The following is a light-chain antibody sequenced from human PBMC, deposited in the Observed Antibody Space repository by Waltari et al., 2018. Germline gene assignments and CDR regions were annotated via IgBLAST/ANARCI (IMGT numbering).Light chain of an antibody. J-gene: IGLJ2*01. CDR1: GSNIGAGYD. CDR2: GNN. V-gene: IGLV1-40*01. CDR3: QSYDRSLSVV. Sequence: QSALTQPPSVSGAPGQRVPISCTGSGSNIGAGYDVHWYQQFPGTVPKLLLSGNNNRPSGVPDRFSASKTGTSASLAITGLQAEDEADYYCQSYDRSLSVVFGGGTKLTVL.